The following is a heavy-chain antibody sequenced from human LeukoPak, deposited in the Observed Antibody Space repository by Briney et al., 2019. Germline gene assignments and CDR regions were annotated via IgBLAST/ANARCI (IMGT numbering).Heavy chain of an antibody. V-gene: IGHV3-15*01. CDR2: IKSKTYGGTT. Sequence: PGGSLRLSCAASGFTLSNAWMSWVSQAPGKGLEWVGRIKSKTYGGTTDYAAPVKGRLTISRDDAKNTLDLQMNSLKTEDTAVYYCTTGGAAVPAAIDGGDVWGQGTTVTVSS. CDR3: TTGGAAVPAAIDGGDV. CDR1: GFTLSNAW. D-gene: IGHD2-2*01. J-gene: IGHJ6*02.